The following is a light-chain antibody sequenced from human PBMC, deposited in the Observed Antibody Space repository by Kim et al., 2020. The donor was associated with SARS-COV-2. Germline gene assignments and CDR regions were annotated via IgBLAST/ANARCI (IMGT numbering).Light chain of an antibody. Sequence: VSPGQTATITCSGDRLGNKYSCWYQQKPGQSPGLVIYQNNKRPSGIPERFSGSNSGNTATLTISGTQAMDEADYYCQTWDSSTYVFGTGTKVTVL. CDR1: RLGNKY. J-gene: IGLJ1*01. CDR2: QNN. CDR3: QTWDSSTYV. V-gene: IGLV3-1*01.